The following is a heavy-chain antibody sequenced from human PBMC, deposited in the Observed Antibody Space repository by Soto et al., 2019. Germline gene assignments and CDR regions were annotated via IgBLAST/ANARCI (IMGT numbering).Heavy chain of an antibody. J-gene: IGHJ5*02. Sequence: QVQLQESGPGLVKPSETLSLTCTVSGGSINNYYWTWIRQPPGKGLEWLGYIYYSGSTNYNPSLKSLVTISVDTSKNQFSLKLNSVTAADTAVYYCARDGKWFDPWGQGTLVTVSS. V-gene: IGHV4-59*01. CDR3: ARDGKWFDP. CDR2: IYYSGST. CDR1: GGSINNYY.